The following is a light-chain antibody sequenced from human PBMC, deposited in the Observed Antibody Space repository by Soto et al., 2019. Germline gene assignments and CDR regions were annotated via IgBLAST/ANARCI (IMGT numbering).Light chain of an antibody. V-gene: IGKV3-20*01. J-gene: IGKJ4*01. CDR1: QSIFSSY. CDR2: GAS. Sequence: EIVLTQSPGTLSLSPWESATLSCRASQSIFSSYLAWYQQKPGQAPRLLIYGASSRATGIPDRFSGDGSGTDFTLKISSLEPEDFAVYYCQQYSLSPLTFGGGTKVDIK. CDR3: QQYSLSPLT.